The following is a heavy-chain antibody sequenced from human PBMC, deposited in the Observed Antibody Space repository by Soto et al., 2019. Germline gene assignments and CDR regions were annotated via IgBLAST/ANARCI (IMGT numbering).Heavy chain of an antibody. V-gene: IGHV3-23*01. D-gene: IGHD3-3*02. Sequence: EVHLLDSGGGLVQPGGSLRLSCAASGFTFSNYVMSWVRQAPGKGLEWVSTISGSGDNTYYADSVKGRFTISRDNSKNPLFLQMNSLRAEDTAVYYCAKLHLVLAVGFDYWGQGTLVTFSS. J-gene: IGHJ4*02. CDR1: GFTFSNYV. CDR2: ISGSGDNT. CDR3: AKLHLVLAVGFDY.